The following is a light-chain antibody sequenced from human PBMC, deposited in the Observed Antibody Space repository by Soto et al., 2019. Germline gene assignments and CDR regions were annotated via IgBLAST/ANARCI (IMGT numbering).Light chain of an antibody. V-gene: IGKV3-20*01. CDR2: GAS. J-gene: IGKJ1*01. CDR3: QQFDDWPT. CDR1: QSVSSTY. Sequence: IVLTQSPGTLSLSPGERATLSCRASQSVSSTYLIWYQQKPGQAPRLLIYGASSRATGVPDRFSGSRSGTEFTLTISSLQSEDFGVYYCQQFDDWPTFGQGTKVDI.